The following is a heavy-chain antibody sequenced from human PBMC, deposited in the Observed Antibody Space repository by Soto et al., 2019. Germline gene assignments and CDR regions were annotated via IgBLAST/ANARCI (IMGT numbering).Heavy chain of an antibody. J-gene: IGHJ4*02. D-gene: IGHD3-10*01. V-gene: IGHV1-2*02. Sequence: QVQLVQSGTEVKKPGASVKVSCQASGYSISAYYIHWVRQAPGQVLEWMGWIDPKNGGTVSAQKFQGRLTMTRDTSISTVYMDLSGLTSDDTALYYCGRDDYGIFPYWGQGSLVTVSS. CDR1: GYSISAYY. CDR3: GRDDYGIFPY. CDR2: IDPKNGGT.